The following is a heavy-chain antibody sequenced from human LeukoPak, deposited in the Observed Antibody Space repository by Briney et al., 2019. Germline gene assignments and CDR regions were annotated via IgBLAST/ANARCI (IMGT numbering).Heavy chain of an antibody. Sequence: GGSLRLSCAASGFTFSSYAMHWVRQAPGKGLEYVSVISSNGGSTYYANSVKGRFTISRDNSKNTLYLQMGSLRAEDMAVYYCARGRGIAARPGYFDYWGQGTLVTVSS. J-gene: IGHJ4*02. V-gene: IGHV3-64*01. D-gene: IGHD6-6*01. CDR2: ISSNGGST. CDR1: GFTFSSYA. CDR3: ARGRGIAARPGYFDY.